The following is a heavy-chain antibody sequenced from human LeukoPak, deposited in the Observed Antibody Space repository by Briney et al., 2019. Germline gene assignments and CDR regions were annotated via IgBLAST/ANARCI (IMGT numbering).Heavy chain of an antibody. CDR3: ASWSGPYYYYGMDV. CDR2: INHSGST. CDR1: GGSFSGYY. Sequence: SETLSLTCAVYGGSFSGYYWSWIRQPPGNGLEWIGEINHSGSTNYNPSLKSRVTISVDTSKNQFSLKLSSVTAADTAVYYCASWSGPYYYYGMDVWGQGTTVTVSS. D-gene: IGHD3-10*01. J-gene: IGHJ6*02. V-gene: IGHV4-34*01.